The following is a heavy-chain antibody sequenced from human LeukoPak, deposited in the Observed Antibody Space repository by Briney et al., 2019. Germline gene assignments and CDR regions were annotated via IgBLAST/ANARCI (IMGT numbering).Heavy chain of an antibody. D-gene: IGHD2-2*01. J-gene: IGHJ4*02. CDR2: IYNSGST. CDR3: ARNASVVVPAAMSEGLHYFDY. Sequence: SETLSLTCVVSGHSISTAYSISSGYYWGWIRHPPGKGLEWIGSIYNSGSTNYNPSLKSRVTISVDTSKNQFSLKLSSVTAADTAVYYCARNASVVVPAAMSEGLHYFDYWGQGTLVTVSS. V-gene: IGHV4-38-2*01. CDR1: GHSISTAYSISSGYY.